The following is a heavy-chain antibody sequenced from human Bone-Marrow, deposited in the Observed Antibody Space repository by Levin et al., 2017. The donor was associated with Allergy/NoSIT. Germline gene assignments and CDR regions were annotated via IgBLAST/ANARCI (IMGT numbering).Heavy chain of an antibody. CDR1: GGSISSSSYY. Sequence: SQTLSLTCTVSGGSISSSSYYWGWIRQPPGKGLEWIGSIYYSGSTYYNPSLKSRVTISVDTSKNQFSLKLSSVTAADTAVYYCARRGVTMVRGVIIEFDPWGQGTLVTVSS. V-gene: IGHV4-39*01. J-gene: IGHJ5*02. CDR3: ARRGVTMVRGVIIEFDP. D-gene: IGHD3-10*01. CDR2: IYYSGST.